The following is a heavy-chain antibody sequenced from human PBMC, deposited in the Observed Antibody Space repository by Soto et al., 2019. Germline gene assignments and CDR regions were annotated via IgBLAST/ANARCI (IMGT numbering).Heavy chain of an antibody. J-gene: IGHJ6*02. V-gene: IGHV3-30-3*01. D-gene: IGHD3-10*01. CDR3: ARDPYGSGSYYVYYYYGMDV. Sequence: QVQLVESGGGVVQPGRSLRLSCAASGFTFSSYAMHWVRQAPGKRLEWVAVISYDGSNKYYADSVKGRFTISRDNSKNTLYLQMNSLRAEDTAVYYCARDPYGSGSYYVYYYYGMDVWGQGTTVTVSS. CDR1: GFTFSSYA. CDR2: ISYDGSNK.